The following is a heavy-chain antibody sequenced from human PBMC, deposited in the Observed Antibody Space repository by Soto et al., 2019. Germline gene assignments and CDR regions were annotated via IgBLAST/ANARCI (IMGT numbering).Heavy chain of an antibody. CDR1: ASSHSSYY. J-gene: IGHJ1*01. Sequence: SETLSLPFTVSASSHSSYYWSWLQQPPNKAQEWIGYIYYSGSTNYNPSLKSRVTISVDTSKNQFSLKLSSVTAADTAVYYCARHDSPNQSTLRGYFQHWGQGTLVTVSS. V-gene: IGHV4-59*08. CDR3: ARHDSPNQSTLRGYFQH. CDR2: IYYSGST. D-gene: IGHD2-2*01.